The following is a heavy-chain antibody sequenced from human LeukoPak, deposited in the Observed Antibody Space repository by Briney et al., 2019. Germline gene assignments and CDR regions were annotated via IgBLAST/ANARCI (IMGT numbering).Heavy chain of an antibody. CDR2: IYYSGST. CDR1: GGSISSGGYY. CDR3: ARAMRGYYYGMDV. D-gene: IGHD3-10*01. V-gene: IGHV4-31*03. J-gene: IGHJ6*02. Sequence: SQTLSLTCTVSGGSISSGGYYWSWIRQHPGKGLEWIGYIYYSGSTYYNPSLKSRVTISVDRSKNQFSLKLSSVTAADTAVYYCARAMRGYYYGMDVWGQGTTVTVSS.